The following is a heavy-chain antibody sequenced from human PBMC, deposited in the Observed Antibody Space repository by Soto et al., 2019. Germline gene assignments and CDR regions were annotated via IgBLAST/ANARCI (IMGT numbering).Heavy chain of an antibody. J-gene: IGHJ3*02. D-gene: IGHD1-26*01. Sequence: EVQLVESGGGLVQPGESLRLSCVASGFTFSYYWMHWVRQGPGKGLVWVSRIHSDGSSTTYADSVKGRFTISRDNAKNTLELQMNSLRAEDTAVYYFARGDRGAFDIWGQGTVVTVSS. CDR2: IHSDGSST. CDR1: GFTFSYYW. CDR3: ARGDRGAFDI. V-gene: IGHV3-74*01.